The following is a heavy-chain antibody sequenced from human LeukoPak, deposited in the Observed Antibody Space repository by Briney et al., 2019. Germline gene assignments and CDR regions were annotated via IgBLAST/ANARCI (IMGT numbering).Heavy chain of an antibody. D-gene: IGHD2-15*01. CDR3: ASGYCSGGSCYSAIFDP. V-gene: IGHV1-69*05. Sequence: AASVKLCCYGSGGTFSSYDISWMRQAHAQGLEWMGGIIPIFCTANYAQKFKGRVTITTHESTSTAYMELSSLRSEDTAVYYCASGYCSGGSCYSAIFDPWGQGTLVTVSS. CDR1: GGTFSSYD. CDR2: IIPIFCTA. J-gene: IGHJ5*02.